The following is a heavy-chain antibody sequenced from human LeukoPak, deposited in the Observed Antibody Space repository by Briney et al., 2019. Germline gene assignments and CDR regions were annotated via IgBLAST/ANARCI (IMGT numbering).Heavy chain of an antibody. V-gene: IGHV3-7*01. Sequence: GGSLRLSCAASGSTFRSYWMSWVRQAPGKGLEWVANMKLDGSEEYYVDSVKGRFTISSDNAKNPLYLQMNSLRVDDTAVYYCARWARYCSSGSCYSWFDPWGQGTLVTVSS. CDR3: ARWARYCSSGSCYSWFDP. CDR2: MKLDGSEE. D-gene: IGHD2-15*01. CDR1: GSTFRSYW. J-gene: IGHJ5*02.